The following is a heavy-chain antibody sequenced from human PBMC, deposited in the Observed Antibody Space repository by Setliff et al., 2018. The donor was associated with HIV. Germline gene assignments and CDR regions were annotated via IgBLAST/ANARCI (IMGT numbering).Heavy chain of an antibody. CDR1: GFTFSSYE. J-gene: IGHJ6*02. CDR2: ISGSGRKT. Sequence: PGGSLRLSCAASGFTFSSYEMNWVRQAPGKGLEWVSSISGSGRKTYYGDSVKGRFTISRDNSWDTVDLQMNTLRAEDTAVYYCAKVPLFVVVPAALGGMDVWGQGTTVTVSS. D-gene: IGHD2-2*01. V-gene: IGHV3-23*01. CDR3: AKVPLFVVVPAALGGMDV.